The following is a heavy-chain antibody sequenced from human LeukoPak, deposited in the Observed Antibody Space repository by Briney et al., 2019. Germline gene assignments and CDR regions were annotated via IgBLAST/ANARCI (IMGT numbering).Heavy chain of an antibody. J-gene: IGHJ3*02. Sequence: PGRSLRLSCAASGFTFSSYGMHWVRQAPGKGLEWVAVIWYDGSNKYYADSVKGRFTISRDNSKNTLYLQMNSLRAEDTAVYYCARDRRSGHDAFDTWGQGTMVTVSS. CDR2: IWYDGSNK. D-gene: IGHD6-19*01. CDR3: ARDRRSGHDAFDT. V-gene: IGHV3-33*01. CDR1: GFTFSSYG.